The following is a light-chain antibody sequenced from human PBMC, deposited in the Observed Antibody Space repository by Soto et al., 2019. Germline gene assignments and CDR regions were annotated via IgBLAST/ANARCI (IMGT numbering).Light chain of an antibody. V-gene: IGKV1-5*03. CDR2: KSS. CDR3: QQYNSYPWT. CDR1: QYVSSW. J-gene: IGKJ1*01. Sequence: DIQMTQSPSTLSASVGDRVTITCRPSQYVSSWLAWYQQKPGKAPNLLIYKSSSLESGVPSRFSGSGSGTEFTLTISSLQPDDFATYYCQQYNSYPWTFGQGTKVEIK.